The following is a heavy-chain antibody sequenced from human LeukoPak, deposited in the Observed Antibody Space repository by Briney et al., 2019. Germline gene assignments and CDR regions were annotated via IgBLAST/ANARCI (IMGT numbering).Heavy chain of an antibody. D-gene: IGHD2-15*01. J-gene: IGHJ4*02. CDR2: IYYSGST. CDR3: ARGLWGCNGDSCFMY. Sequence: SETLSLTCTVSGGSVSSGSYYWGWIRQPPGKGLEWIGYIYYSGSTNYNPSLKSRVTISVDTSKNQFSLKLSSVTAADTAVYYCARGLWGCNGDSCFMYWGQGTLVTVSS. V-gene: IGHV4-61*01. CDR1: GGSVSSGSYY.